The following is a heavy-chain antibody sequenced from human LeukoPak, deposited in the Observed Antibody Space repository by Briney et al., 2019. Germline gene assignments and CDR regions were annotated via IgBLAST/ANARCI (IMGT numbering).Heavy chain of an antibody. CDR3: AKDQRSYYASGSHYRGGNWFDP. D-gene: IGHD3-10*01. Sequence: GGSLRLSCAASGFTFSSYGMHWVRQAPGKGLEWVAFIRYDGSNKYYADSVKGRFTISRDNSKNTVYVQMNSLRAEDTAVYYCAKDQRSYYASGSHYRGGNWFDPWGQGTLVTVSS. CDR2: IRYDGSNK. V-gene: IGHV3-30*02. CDR1: GFTFSSYG. J-gene: IGHJ5*02.